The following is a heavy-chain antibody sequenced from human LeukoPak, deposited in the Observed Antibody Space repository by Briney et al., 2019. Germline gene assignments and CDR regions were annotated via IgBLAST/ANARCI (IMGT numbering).Heavy chain of an antibody. J-gene: IGHJ6*02. D-gene: IGHD1-26*01. CDR1: GFTVSSNY. CDR2: IYSSGST. Sequence: GGSLRLSCAASGFTVSSNYMSWVRQAPGKGLEWVSVIYSSGSTYYADSVKGRFTISRDNSKNTLYLQMNSLRAEDTAVYYCARDLRVVGATRGYYYYGMDVWGQGTTVTVSS. CDR3: ARDLRVVGATRGYYYYGMDV. V-gene: IGHV3-66*01.